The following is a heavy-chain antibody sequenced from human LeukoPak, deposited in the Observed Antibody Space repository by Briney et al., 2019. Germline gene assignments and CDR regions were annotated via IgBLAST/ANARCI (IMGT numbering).Heavy chain of an antibody. CDR3: ARGSVNSGYRFDY. CDR1: GFIFIRIL. J-gene: IGHJ4*02. D-gene: IGHD3-22*01. CDR2: IKQDGSEK. V-gene: IGHV3-7*01. Sequence: PSGTLRLSFAASGFIFIRILMSWVRQAPGKGLEWVVNIKQDGSEKYYEVSVKGRFTIYRDNAKNSLYLQMTSLRVEDTAVYYCARGSVNSGYRFDYWGQGTLVTVSS.